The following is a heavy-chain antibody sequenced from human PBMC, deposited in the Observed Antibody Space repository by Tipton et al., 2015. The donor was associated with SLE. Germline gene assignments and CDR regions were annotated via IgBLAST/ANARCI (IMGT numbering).Heavy chain of an antibody. CDR1: GGSISSGGYY. V-gene: IGHV4-31*03. CDR2: INHSGST. CDR3: ARGQDSSSGGFDP. D-gene: IGHD6-13*01. Sequence: TLSLTCTVSGGSISSGGYYWSWIRQHPGKGLEWIGEINHSGSTNYNPSLKSRVTISVDTSKNQFSLKLSSVTAADTAVYYCARGQDSSSGGFDPWGQGTLVTVSS. J-gene: IGHJ5*02.